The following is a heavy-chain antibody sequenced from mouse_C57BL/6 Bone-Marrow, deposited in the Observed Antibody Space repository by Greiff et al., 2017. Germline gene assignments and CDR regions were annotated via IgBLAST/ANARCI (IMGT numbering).Heavy chain of an antibody. J-gene: IGHJ2*01. CDR3: TTVYDYGSSPYYWDY. D-gene: IGHD1-1*01. CDR2: IDPENGDT. Sequence: VQLQQSGAELVRPGASVKLSCTASGFNIKDDYMHWVQQRPEQGLEWIGWIDPENGDTEYASKFQGKATITADTSSNTAYLQLSSLTSEDTAVDYCTTVYDYGSSPYYWDYWGQGTTLTVSS. V-gene: IGHV14-4*01. CDR1: GFNIKDDY.